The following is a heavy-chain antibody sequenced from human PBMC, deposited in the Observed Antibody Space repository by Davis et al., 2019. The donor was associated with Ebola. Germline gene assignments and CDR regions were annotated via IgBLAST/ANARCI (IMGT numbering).Heavy chain of an antibody. Sequence: GESLKISCEVSGGTLSNYWMTWFRQAPGKGLEWVANIKQDGSEIEYVDSVKGRFTISRDNAKNSLYLQMNSLRAEDTAIYYCAGGGEWLTDFWGQGTLVTVSS. V-gene: IGHV3-7*01. J-gene: IGHJ4*02. CDR2: IKQDGSEI. CDR3: AGGGEWLTDF. CDR1: GGTLSNYW. D-gene: IGHD3-16*01.